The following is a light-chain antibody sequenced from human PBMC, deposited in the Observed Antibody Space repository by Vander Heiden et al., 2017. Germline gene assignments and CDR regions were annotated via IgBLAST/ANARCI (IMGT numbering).Light chain of an antibody. CDR3: QSYDSSLSGSRV. CDR1: RSNIGAGYD. Sequence: QSVLTQPPPVSGAPGQRVTSSCTGWRSNIGAGYDVHWYQQLPEKAPKLLIYGNSNRPSGVPDRFSGSKSGTSASLAITGLQAEDEADYYCQSYDSSLSGSRVFGGGTKLTVL. V-gene: IGLV1-40*01. J-gene: IGLJ2*01. CDR2: GNS.